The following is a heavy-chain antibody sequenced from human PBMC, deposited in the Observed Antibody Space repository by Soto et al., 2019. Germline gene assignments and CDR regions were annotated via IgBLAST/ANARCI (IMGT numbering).Heavy chain of an antibody. D-gene: IGHD6-6*01. J-gene: IGHJ6*03. Sequence: PGGSLRLSCEASGFIFSDHYMDWVRQAPGKGLEWVARTTDITKGYRTEYAASVKDRFMMSRDDSKSSLFLQMSSLKSEDTAVYYCARESYSSSISDLYYYYYMDVWGKGTTVTVSS. CDR2: TTDITKGYRT. CDR1: GFIFSDHY. CDR3: ARESYSSSISDLYYYYYMDV. V-gene: IGHV3-72*01.